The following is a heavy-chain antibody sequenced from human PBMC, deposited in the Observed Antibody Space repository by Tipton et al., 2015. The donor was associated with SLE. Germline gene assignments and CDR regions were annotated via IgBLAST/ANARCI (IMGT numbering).Heavy chain of an antibody. Sequence: TLSLTCAVSGYSLYGGYYWSWIRQSPGKGLEWIGYIYYSGSTNFNPSLKSRVTISVDTSRNHFSLKLSSVTAADTAVYYCARGGGFDAFDIWGQGTVVSVSS. J-gene: IGHJ3*02. V-gene: IGHV4-61*03. D-gene: IGHD1-26*01. CDR1: GYSLYGGYY. CDR3: ARGGGFDAFDI. CDR2: IYYSGST.